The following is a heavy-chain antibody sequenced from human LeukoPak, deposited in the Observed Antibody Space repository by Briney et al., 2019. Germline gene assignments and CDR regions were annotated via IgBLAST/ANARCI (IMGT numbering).Heavy chain of an antibody. CDR1: GYTLTELS. V-gene: IGHV1-24*01. J-gene: IGHJ4*02. CDR3: ATDQALGLRLSY. Sequence: ASVKVSCKVSGYTLTELSMHWARQAPGKGLEWMGGFDPEDGETIYAQKFQGRVTMTEDTSTDTAYMELSSLRSEDTAVYYCATDQALGLRLSYWGQGTLVTVSS. D-gene: IGHD5/OR15-5a*01. CDR2: FDPEDGET.